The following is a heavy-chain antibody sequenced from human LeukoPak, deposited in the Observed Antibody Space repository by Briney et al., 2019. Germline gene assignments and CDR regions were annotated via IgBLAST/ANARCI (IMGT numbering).Heavy chain of an antibody. Sequence: PSQTLSLTCTVSGGSISSGGYYWSWIRQHPGKGLEWIVYIYYSGSTYYNPSLKSRVTISVDTSKNQFSLKLSSVTAADTAVYYCARVSRYYYDSSGYYPGGNYFDYWGQGTLVTVSS. J-gene: IGHJ4*02. CDR3: ARVSRYYYDSSGYYPGGNYFDY. V-gene: IGHV4-31*03. CDR1: GGSISSGGYY. CDR2: IYYSGST. D-gene: IGHD3-22*01.